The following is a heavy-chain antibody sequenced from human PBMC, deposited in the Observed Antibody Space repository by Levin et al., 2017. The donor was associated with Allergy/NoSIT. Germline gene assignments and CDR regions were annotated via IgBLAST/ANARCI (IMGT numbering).Heavy chain of an antibody. D-gene: IGHD2-21*02. CDR1: GFIVSNFY. CDR3: AREGVTCGGNCYFDY. J-gene: IGHJ4*02. CDR2: IYISGNT. V-gene: IGHV3-66*03. Sequence: RAGGSLRLSCVASGFIVSNFYMTWVRQAPGKGLEWVSIIYISGNTYHADSVRGRFTISRDNSKNTVYLQMNSLRPEDTAVYYCAREGVTCGGNCYFDYWGQGTLVTVSS.